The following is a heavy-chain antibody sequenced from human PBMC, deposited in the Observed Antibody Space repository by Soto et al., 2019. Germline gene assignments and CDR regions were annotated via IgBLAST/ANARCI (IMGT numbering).Heavy chain of an antibody. CDR2: ISSSGSTI. CDR3: LPDDALYYYGMDV. CDR1: GVTFSSYE. J-gene: IGHJ6*02. Sequence: GSLRLSCAASGVTFSSYEMNWVRQAPGKGLEWVSYISSSGSTIYYADSVKGRFTISRDNAKNSLYLQMNSLRAEDTAVYYCLPDDALYYYGMDVWGQGTTVTVSS. D-gene: IGHD1-1*01. V-gene: IGHV3-48*03.